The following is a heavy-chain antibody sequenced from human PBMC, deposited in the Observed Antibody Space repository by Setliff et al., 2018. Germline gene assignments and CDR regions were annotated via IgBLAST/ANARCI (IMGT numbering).Heavy chain of an antibody. CDR3: APLTRRYGSGSYPFDY. D-gene: IGHD3-10*01. CDR2: INFSGGKT. Sequence: ASVKVSCKASGYTFISYYMHWVRQAPGQGLEWMGIINFSGGKTSYAQNFQGRVTMTRDTSTSTVSMELGSLISEDTAVYYCAPLTRRYGSGSYPFDYWGQGTLVAVSS. V-gene: IGHV1-46*01. CDR1: GYTFISYY. J-gene: IGHJ4*02.